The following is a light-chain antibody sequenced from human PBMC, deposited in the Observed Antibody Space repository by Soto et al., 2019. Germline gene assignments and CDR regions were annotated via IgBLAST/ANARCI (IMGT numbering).Light chain of an antibody. CDR1: QSLVFTDGNNY. CDR2: KAS. V-gene: IGKV2-30*01. CDR3: TQGSGWPWT. J-gene: IGKJ1*01. Sequence: EAVMTQSPLSLHVSLGQPASISCRSSQSLVFTDGNNYLEWFHHRPGQAPRRLIYKASNRDAGDSDRFSGSGSGTDFTLKISRVEAEDVGVYYCTQGSGWPWTFGQGTKLE.